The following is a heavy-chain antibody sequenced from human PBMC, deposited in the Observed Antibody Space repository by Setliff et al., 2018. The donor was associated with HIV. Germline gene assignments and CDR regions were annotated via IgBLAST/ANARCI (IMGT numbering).Heavy chain of an antibody. CDR2: IIPILGMA. Sequence: WASVKVSCKASGGTFSTYSINWVRQAPGQGLEWMGMIIPILGMADSTQKFQGRVTITADRSTSTAYMELRSLRSEDTAVYYCARAEEAAAGYYFDYWGQGTLVTVSS. CDR3: ARAEEAAAGYYFDY. V-gene: IGHV1-69*04. CDR1: GGTFSTYS. D-gene: IGHD6-13*01. J-gene: IGHJ4*02.